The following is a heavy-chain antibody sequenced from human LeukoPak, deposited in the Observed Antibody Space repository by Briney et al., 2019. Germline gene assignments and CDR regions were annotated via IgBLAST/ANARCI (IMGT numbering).Heavy chain of an antibody. CDR1: GYTFTGYY. D-gene: IGHD5-18*01. CDR2: IDPSSGDT. Sequence: ASVKVSCKASGYTFTGYYMSWVRQAPGQGPEWMGAIDPSSGDTQFAPKFEGRVTVTADTSTSTVYMEVSSLRSDDTAMYYCATYPGPAIQGSFDYWGQGTLVTVSS. V-gene: IGHV1-46*01. CDR3: ATYPGPAIQGSFDY. J-gene: IGHJ4*02.